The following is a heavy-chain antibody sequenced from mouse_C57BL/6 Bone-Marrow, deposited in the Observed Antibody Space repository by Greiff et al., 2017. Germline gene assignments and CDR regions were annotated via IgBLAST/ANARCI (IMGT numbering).Heavy chain of an antibody. CDR1: GFTFSSYG. CDR2: ISSGGSYT. Sequence: EVQLVESGGDLVKPGGSLKLSCAASGFTFSSYGMSWVRQTPDKRLEWVATISSGGSYTYYPDSVKGRFTISRDNAKNTLYLQMGSLKSEDTAMYYCARDDGYYPPWFAYWGQGTLVTVSA. V-gene: IGHV5-6*01. J-gene: IGHJ3*01. CDR3: ARDDGYYPPWFAY. D-gene: IGHD2-3*01.